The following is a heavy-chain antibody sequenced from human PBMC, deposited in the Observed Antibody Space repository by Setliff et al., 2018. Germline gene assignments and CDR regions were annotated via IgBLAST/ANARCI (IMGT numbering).Heavy chain of an antibody. CDR3: ARDGGEY. CDR2: IKQDGSEK. J-gene: IGHJ4*02. D-gene: IGHD3-16*01. CDR1: GFTFSIYA. V-gene: IGHV3-7*01. Sequence: GGSLRLSCAASGFTFSIYAMAWVRQAPGKGLEWVANIKQDGSEKYYVDSVKGRFTISRDNAKNSLYLQMNSLRAEDTAVYYCARDGGEYWGQGTLVTVSS.